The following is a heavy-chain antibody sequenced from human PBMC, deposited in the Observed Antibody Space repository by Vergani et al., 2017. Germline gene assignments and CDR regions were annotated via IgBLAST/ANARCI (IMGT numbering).Heavy chain of an antibody. CDR2: ISGSGGST. CDR1: GFTFSDFS. D-gene: IGHD3-22*01. J-gene: IGHJ4*02. CDR3: AKMRVWVSDY. V-gene: IGHV3-23*04. Sequence: VQLVESGGGLVKPGGSLRLSCAASGFTFSDFSMSWVRQAPGKGLEWVSAISGSGGSTYYADSVKGRFTISRDNSKNTLYLQMNSLRAEDTAVYYCAKMRVWVSDYWGQGTLVTVSS.